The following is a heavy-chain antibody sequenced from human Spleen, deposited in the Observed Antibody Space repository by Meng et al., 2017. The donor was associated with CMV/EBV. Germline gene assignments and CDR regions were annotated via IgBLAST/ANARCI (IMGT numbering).Heavy chain of an antibody. Sequence: GESLKISCVASGLTFSNYAMCWVRQAPGRGLEWVSAISGNDGTTYYTDSVKGRFTISRDNSKNTVYLQMSSLTAADTAVYYCAKSHRDPSMDGDWGQGTLVTVSS. V-gene: IGHV3-23*01. J-gene: IGHJ4*02. D-gene: IGHD5-24*01. CDR2: ISGNDGTT. CDR3: AKSHRDPSMDGD. CDR1: GLTFSNYA.